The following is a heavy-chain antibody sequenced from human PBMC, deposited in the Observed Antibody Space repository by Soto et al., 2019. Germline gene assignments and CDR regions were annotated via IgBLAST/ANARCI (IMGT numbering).Heavy chain of an antibody. CDR1: GFTFSSYA. Sequence: EVQLLESGGGLVQPGGSLRLSCAASGFTFSSYAMSWVRQAPGKGLEWVSAISGSGGSTYYADSVKGRFTISRDNSKNTLYLQMNSLRAEDTAVYYCAKDQKSSHYDFWSGYIYWGQGTLVTVSS. J-gene: IGHJ4*02. CDR2: ISGSGGST. V-gene: IGHV3-23*01. CDR3: AKDQKSSHYDFWSGYIY. D-gene: IGHD3-3*01.